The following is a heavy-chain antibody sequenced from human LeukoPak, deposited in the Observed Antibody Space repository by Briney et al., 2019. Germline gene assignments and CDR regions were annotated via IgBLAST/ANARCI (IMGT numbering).Heavy chain of an antibody. CDR3: ARDGRSRGLSHVNFDY. CDR2: ISSSGMTK. J-gene: IGHJ4*02. V-gene: IGHV3-48*03. Sequence: GGSLRLSCAASGFPFSSYEMNWVRQAPGKGLEWVSYISSSGMTKYYAVSVKGRFTMSRDNAKNSLYLQLDSLRAEDTAVYYCARDGRSRGLSHVNFDYWGQGILVTVSS. D-gene: IGHD3-16*02. CDR1: GFPFSSYE.